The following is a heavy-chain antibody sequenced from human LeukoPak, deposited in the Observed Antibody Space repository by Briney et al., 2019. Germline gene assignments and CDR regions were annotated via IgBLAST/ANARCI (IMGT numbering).Heavy chain of an antibody. CDR1: GFTFSSYA. CDR3: ARDSLRTALYYMDV. Sequence: GGSLRLSCAASGFTFSSYAIHWVRQAPGRGLEWVALISYDGSNKYYGESVKGRFTISRDQSKNTLYLQMNSLRTEDTAVYYCARDSLRTALYYMDVWGKGTTVTVSS. V-gene: IGHV3-30*04. J-gene: IGHJ6*03. CDR2: ISYDGSNK.